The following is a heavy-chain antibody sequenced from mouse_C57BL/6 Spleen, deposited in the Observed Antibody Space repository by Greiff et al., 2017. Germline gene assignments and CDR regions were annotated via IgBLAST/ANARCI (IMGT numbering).Heavy chain of an antibody. CDR1: GYTFTSYW. Sequence: QVQLQQPGAELVKPGASVKLSCKASGYTFTSYWIQWVKQRPGQGLEWIGELDPSDSYTYYNQKFKGKATLTVDKSSSTAYMQLRRLTSEDSAVYYCACSNCDYWGQGTTLTVSS. D-gene: IGHD1-1*01. V-gene: IGHV1-50*01. CDR2: LDPSDSYT. J-gene: IGHJ2*01. CDR3: ACSNCDY.